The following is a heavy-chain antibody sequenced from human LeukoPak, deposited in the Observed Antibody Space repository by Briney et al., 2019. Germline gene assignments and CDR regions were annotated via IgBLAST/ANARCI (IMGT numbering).Heavy chain of an antibody. V-gene: IGHV3-23*01. Sequence: PGGSLRLSCAASGFTFSNYAMSWVRQAPGKGLEWVSGISGSGGSTYYADSVKGRFTISRDNSKNALYLQMNSLRAEDTAVYYCAKGESYYYYYNMDVWGQGTAVTVSS. CDR1: GFTFSNYA. CDR2: ISGSGGST. CDR3: AKGESYYYYYNMDV. D-gene: IGHD1-26*01. J-gene: IGHJ6*02.